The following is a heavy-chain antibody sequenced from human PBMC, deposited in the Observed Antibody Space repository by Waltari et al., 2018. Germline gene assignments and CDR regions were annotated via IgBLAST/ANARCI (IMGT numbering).Heavy chain of an antibody. CDR3: ARDNGILLPLDV. CDR1: GDSISRYY. J-gene: IGHJ6*04. D-gene: IGHD3-16*01. V-gene: IGHV4-4*07. Sequence: QVQLQESGPGLVTPSEPLSLPCAVPGDSISRYYWSWIRQPAGKGLEWIGRMYSSGISNYNPSLRSRVTMSVDTSLNHFSLRLSSVTAADTAVYYCARDNGILLPLDVWGKGTTVTVSS. CDR2: MYSSGIS.